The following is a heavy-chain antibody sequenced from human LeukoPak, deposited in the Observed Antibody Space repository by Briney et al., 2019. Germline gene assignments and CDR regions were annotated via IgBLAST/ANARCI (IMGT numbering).Heavy chain of an antibody. CDR3: ARHGGRDDFWSGYYIGYYYYGMDV. V-gene: IGHV4-34*01. Sequence: SETLSLTCAVYGGSFSGYYWSWIRQPPGKGLEWIGEINHSGSTNYNPSLKSRVTISVDTSKNQFSLKLSSVTAADTAVYYCARHGGRDDFWSGYYIGYYYYGMDVWGQGTTVTVSS. CDR2: INHSGST. D-gene: IGHD3-3*01. J-gene: IGHJ6*02. CDR1: GGSFSGYY.